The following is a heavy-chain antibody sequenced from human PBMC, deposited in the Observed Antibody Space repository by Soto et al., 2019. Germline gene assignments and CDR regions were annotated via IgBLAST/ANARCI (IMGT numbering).Heavy chain of an antibody. Sequence: QVQLVQSGAEVKKPGSSVKVSCKASGGTFSSYAISWVRQAPGQGLEWMGGIIPISDTTNYAQKFQGRDTITADESTSTADMELSSPRSADTAVYYCARSQGSSTSLEIYYYYYSGMDVWGQGTTVTVSS. CDR1: GGTFSSYA. CDR3: ARSQGSSTSLEIYYYYYSGMDV. V-gene: IGHV1-69*01. J-gene: IGHJ6*02. D-gene: IGHD2-2*01. CDR2: IIPISDTT.